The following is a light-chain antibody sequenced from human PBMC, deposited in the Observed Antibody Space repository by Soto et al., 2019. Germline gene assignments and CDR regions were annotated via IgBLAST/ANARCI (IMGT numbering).Light chain of an antibody. CDR1: SSDVGGYKY. V-gene: IGLV2-14*01. CDR2: EVS. Sequence: QSVLTQPASVSGSPGQPITISCTGTSSDVGGYKYVSWYQQHPGKAPKLLIYEVSNRPSGVSNRFSGSKSGNTASLTISGLQAEDEADYYCSSYTGSSIYVFGTGTKVTVL. J-gene: IGLJ1*01. CDR3: SSYTGSSIYV.